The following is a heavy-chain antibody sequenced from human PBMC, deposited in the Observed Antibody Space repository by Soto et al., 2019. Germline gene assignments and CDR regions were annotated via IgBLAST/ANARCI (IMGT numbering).Heavy chain of an antibody. V-gene: IGHV1-2*04. CDR2: INPNSGGT. Sequence: GASVKVSCKASGYTFTGYYMHWVRQAPGQGLEWMGWINPNSGGTNYAQKFQGWVTMTRDTSISTAYMELSRLRSDDTAVYYCARGLRYFDWSLSDYYFDYWGQGTLVTVSS. J-gene: IGHJ4*02. CDR1: GYTFTGYY. CDR3: ARGLRYFDWSLSDYYFDY. D-gene: IGHD3-9*01.